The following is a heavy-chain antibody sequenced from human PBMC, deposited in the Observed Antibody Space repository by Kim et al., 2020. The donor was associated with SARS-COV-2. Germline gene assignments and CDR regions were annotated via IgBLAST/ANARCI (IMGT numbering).Heavy chain of an antibody. Sequence: SETLSLTCTVSGGSISSYYWSWIRQPPGKGLEWIGYIYYSGSTNYNPSLKSRVTISVDTSKNQFSLKLSSVTAADTAVYYCARVGAEGTYYDFWSGYFRNNWFDPWGQGTLVTVSS. CDR2: IYYSGST. CDR1: GGSISSYY. V-gene: IGHV4-59*01. J-gene: IGHJ5*02. CDR3: ARVGAEGTYYDFWSGYFRNNWFDP. D-gene: IGHD3-3*01.